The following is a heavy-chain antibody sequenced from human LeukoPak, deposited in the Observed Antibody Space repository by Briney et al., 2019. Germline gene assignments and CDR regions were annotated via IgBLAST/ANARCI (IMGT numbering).Heavy chain of an antibody. CDR3: ARGGCSSTSSYPRFNWFDP. D-gene: IGHD2-2*01. CDR1: GGSISSGGYY. CDR2: IYYSGST. V-gene: IGHV4-31*03. Sequence: SETLSLTCTVSGGSISSGGYYWSWLRQHPGRGLEWIGYIYYSGSTYYNPSLKSRVTISVDTSKNQFSLKLSSVTAADTAVYYCARGGCSSTSSYPRFNWFDPWGQGTLVTVSS. J-gene: IGHJ5*02.